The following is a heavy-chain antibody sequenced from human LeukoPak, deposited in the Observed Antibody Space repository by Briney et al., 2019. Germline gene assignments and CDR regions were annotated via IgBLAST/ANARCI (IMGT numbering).Heavy chain of an antibody. CDR2: ISSSSSYI. V-gene: IGHV3-21*01. D-gene: IGHD5-12*01. J-gene: IGHJ4*02. CDR1: GFTFSSYS. Sequence: PGGSLRLSCAASGFTFSSYSMNWVRQAPGKGLELVSSISSSSSYIYYADSVKGRFTISRDNAKNSLYLQMNSLRAEDTAVYYCARDSGYGLAFDYWGQGTLVTVSS. CDR3: ARDSGYGLAFDY.